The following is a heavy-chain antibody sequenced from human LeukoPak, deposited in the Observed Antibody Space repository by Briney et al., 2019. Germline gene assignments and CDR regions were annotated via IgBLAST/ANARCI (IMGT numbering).Heavy chain of an antibody. D-gene: IGHD6-13*01. CDR1: GFTFSDYY. CDR3: ARPNSLSYSSSWYWFDP. Sequence: PGGSLRLSCAASGFTFSDYYMSWIRQAPGKGLEWVSYISSSGSTIYYADSAKGRFTISRDNAKNSLYLQMNSLRAEDTAVYYCARPNSLSYSSSWYWFDPWGQGALVAVSS. V-gene: IGHV3-11*01. CDR2: ISSSGSTI. J-gene: IGHJ5*02.